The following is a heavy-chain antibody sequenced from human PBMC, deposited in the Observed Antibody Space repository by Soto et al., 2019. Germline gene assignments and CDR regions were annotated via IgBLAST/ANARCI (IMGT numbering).Heavy chain of an antibody. D-gene: IGHD3-22*01. V-gene: IGHV4-59*01. Sequence: SETLSLTCTVSGGSISSYYCSWIRQPPGKGLEWIGYIYYSGSTNYNPSLKSRVTISVDTSKNQFSLKLSSVTAADTAVYYCASTGPLYYYDSSGSPEPFDYWGQGTLVTVSS. CDR2: IYYSGST. CDR1: GGSISSYY. CDR3: ASTGPLYYYDSSGSPEPFDY. J-gene: IGHJ4*02.